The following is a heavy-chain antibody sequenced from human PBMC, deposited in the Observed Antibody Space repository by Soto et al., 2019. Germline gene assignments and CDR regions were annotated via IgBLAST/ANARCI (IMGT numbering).Heavy chain of an antibody. CDR3: ARHLGERYCSSTSCPNGFDP. CDR1: GYSFTSYW. D-gene: IGHD2-2*01. V-gene: IGHV5-10-1*01. J-gene: IGHJ5*02. Sequence: GESLKISCKGSGYSFTSYWISWVRQMPGKGLEWMGRIDPSDSYTNYSPSFQGHVTISADKSISTAYLQWSSLKASDTAMYYCARHLGERYCSSTSCPNGFDPWGQGTLVTVSS. CDR2: IDPSDSYT.